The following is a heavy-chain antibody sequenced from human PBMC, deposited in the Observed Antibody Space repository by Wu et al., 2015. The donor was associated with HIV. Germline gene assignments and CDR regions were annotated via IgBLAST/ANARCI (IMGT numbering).Heavy chain of an antibody. J-gene: IGHJ2*01. D-gene: IGHD3-10*01. Sequence: QVDLVQSGPETKRPGASVKVSCKASYILTSYPIGWVRQAPGQRLEWMGWMNPNNGYVKSAQRFQDRITMSTDNSAHTAYMELRSLTSDDTAIYFCARVQFDPKYYTYFDLWGQGTLVTVSS. CDR2: MNPNNGYV. V-gene: IGHV1-18*01. CDR3: ARVQFDPKYYTYFDL. CDR1: YILTSYP.